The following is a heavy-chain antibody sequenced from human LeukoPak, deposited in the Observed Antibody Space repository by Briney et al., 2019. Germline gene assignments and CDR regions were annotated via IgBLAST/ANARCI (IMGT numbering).Heavy chain of an antibody. J-gene: IGHJ4*02. CDR2: IIPIFGTA. V-gene: IGHV1-69*05. Sequence: SVKVSCKASGGTFSSYAISWVRQAPGQGLEWMGGIIPIFGTANYAQKFQGRVTITTDESTSTAYMELSSLRSEDTAVYYCARTADYYETLDYWGQGSLVTVSS. D-gene: IGHD3-22*01. CDR3: ARTADYYETLDY. CDR1: GGTFSSYA.